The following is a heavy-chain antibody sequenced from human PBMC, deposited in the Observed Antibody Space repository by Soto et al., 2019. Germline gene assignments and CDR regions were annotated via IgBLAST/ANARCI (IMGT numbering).Heavy chain of an antibody. CDR1: GVSFSGYY. J-gene: IGHJ4*02. V-gene: IGHV4-34*01. CDR2: INHSGCT. Sequence: QVQLQQGGAGLLTTSESLSLTCAVYGVSFSGYYWGWIRQPPVKGLAWIGEINHSGCTNYNPSLKSRATISVDTSKNQFSLKLSSVTAADTAVYYFARGNPYGSGTFDYWGQGTLGTVSS. D-gene: IGHD3-10*01. CDR3: ARGNPYGSGTFDY.